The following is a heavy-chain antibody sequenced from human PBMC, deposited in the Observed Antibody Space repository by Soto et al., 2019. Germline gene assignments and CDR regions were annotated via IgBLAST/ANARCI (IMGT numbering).Heavy chain of an antibody. J-gene: IGHJ6*03. CDR3: ARLGPSPIVLVPAAMPGYYYYMDV. V-gene: IGHV1-18*01. CDR2: ISAYNGNT. Sequence: ASVKVSCKASGYTFTSYGISWVRQAPGQGLEWMEWISAYNGNTNYAQKLQGRVTMTTDTSTSTAYMELRSLRSDDTAVYYCARLGPSPIVLVPAAMPGYYYYMDVWGKGTTVTVSS. D-gene: IGHD2-2*01. CDR1: GYTFTSYG.